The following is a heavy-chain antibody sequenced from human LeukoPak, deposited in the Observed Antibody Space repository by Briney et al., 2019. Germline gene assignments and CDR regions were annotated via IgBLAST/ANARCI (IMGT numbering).Heavy chain of an antibody. CDR1: EFTFGRYW. CDR2: INQDGRKE. D-gene: IGHD2-21*02. J-gene: IGHJ3*01. V-gene: IGHV3-7*03. CDR3: ARDTSPYCGDDCYFDAFDL. Sequence: PGGSLRLSCVASEFTFGRYWMTWVRQAPGKGLEWVANINQDGRKEHYVDSVKGRFTISRDNAKNLLYLQMNSLRAEDTAVYFCARDTSPYCGDDCYFDAFDLWGQGTMVTVSS.